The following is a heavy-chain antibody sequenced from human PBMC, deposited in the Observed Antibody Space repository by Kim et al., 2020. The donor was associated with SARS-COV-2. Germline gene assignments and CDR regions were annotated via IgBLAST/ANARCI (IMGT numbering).Heavy chain of an antibody. CDR3: ARDSFPIEYEYSSSWFYDYYGMDV. Sequence: GGSLRLSCAASGFTFSDYYMSWIRQAPGKGLEWVSYISSSGSTIYYADSVKGRFTISRDNAKNSLYLQMNSLRAQDMAVYYCARDSFPIEYEYSSSWFYDYYGMDVWGQGTTVTVSS. D-gene: IGHD6-13*01. CDR2: ISSSGSTI. V-gene: IGHV3-11*04. J-gene: IGHJ6*02. CDR1: GFTFSDYY.